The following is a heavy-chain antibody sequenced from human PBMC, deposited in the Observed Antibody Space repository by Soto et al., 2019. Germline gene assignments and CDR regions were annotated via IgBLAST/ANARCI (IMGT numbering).Heavy chain of an antibody. D-gene: IGHD3-10*01. CDR3: TRPYYYAFADV. V-gene: IGHV3-49*03. CDR2: IRSKAYGGTT. Sequence: PGGSLRLSCTASGFTFGDYAMSWFRQAPGKGLEWVGFIRSKAYGGTTEYAASVKGRFTISRDDSKSIAYLQMNSLKTEDTAVYYCTRPYYYAFADVWGQGTTVTVSS. CDR1: GFTFGDYA. J-gene: IGHJ6*02.